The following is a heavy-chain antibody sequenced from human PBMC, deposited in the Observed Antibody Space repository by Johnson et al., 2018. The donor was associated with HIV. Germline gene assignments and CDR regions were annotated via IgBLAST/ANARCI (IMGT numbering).Heavy chain of an antibody. Sequence: VLLVESGGGLVQPGGSQRLSCAASGFTVSTKYMTWVRQAPGTGLECVSVLSKGGFVLYADSVTCRFTTSRDNAKNSLYLQMNSLRAEDTALYYCARDRSSGCRLCGFDIWGQGTMVTVSS. CDR2: LSKGGFV. D-gene: IGHD6-19*01. CDR1: GFTVSTKY. V-gene: IGHV3-66*01. J-gene: IGHJ3*02. CDR3: ARDRSSGCRLCGFDI.